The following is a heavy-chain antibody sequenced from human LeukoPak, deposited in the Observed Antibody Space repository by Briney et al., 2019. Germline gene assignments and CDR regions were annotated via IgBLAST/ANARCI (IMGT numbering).Heavy chain of an antibody. CDR3: ARSSSSSGCWFFDY. Sequence: GASLKISCTGSGYSFTSYWIGWVRQMPGKGLEWLGSSYPGDSATTYSPSFQGQVTISAAKSISTAYLQWNRLKSSDTAMYYCARSSSSSGCWFFDYWGQGTLVTVSS. J-gene: IGHJ4*02. CDR1: GYSFTSYW. V-gene: IGHV5-51*01. CDR2: SYPGDSAT. D-gene: IGHD6-19*01.